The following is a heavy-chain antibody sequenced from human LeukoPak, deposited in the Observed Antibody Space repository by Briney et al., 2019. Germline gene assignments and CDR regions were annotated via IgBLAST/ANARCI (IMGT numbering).Heavy chain of an antibody. D-gene: IGHD6-19*01. CDR2: IYHSGST. CDR3: ARVVGYSSGWIDY. Sequence: PSETLSLTCGVSGGSISNTNWWTWARQPPGKGLEWIGEIYHSGSTNYNPSLKSRVTISVDKSKNQFSLKLSSVTAADTAVYYCARVVGYSSGWIDYWGQGTLVTVSS. CDR1: GGSISNTNW. J-gene: IGHJ4*02. V-gene: IGHV4/OR15-8*01.